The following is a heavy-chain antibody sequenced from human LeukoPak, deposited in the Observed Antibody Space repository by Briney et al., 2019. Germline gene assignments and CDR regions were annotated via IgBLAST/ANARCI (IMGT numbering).Heavy chain of an antibody. D-gene: IGHD6-13*01. Sequence: SGPTLVNPTQTLTLTCTFSGFSLSASGVGVGWIRQPPGKALEWLALIYWNDNKFYSPSLKSRLTITKDTSKNQVVLTMTNTDPVDTATYFCAHILGIAAAGNRDYYYYYYMDVWGKGTTVTVSS. J-gene: IGHJ6*03. CDR3: AHILGIAAAGNRDYYYYYYMDV. V-gene: IGHV2-5*01. CDR1: GFSLSASGVG. CDR2: IYWNDNK.